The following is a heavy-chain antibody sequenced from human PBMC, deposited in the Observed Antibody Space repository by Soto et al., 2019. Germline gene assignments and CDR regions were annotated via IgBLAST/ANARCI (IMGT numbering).Heavy chain of an antibody. J-gene: IGHJ4*02. CDR1: GFTFDDYA. D-gene: IGHD6-19*01. Sequence: GWSLRLSCAASGFTFDDYAMHWVRQAPGKGLEWVSGISWNSGSIGYADSVKGRFTISRDNAKNSLYLQMNSLRAEDTALYYCAKDIGTRPYSSGWYNWGKGTLVTVSS. CDR2: ISWNSGSI. V-gene: IGHV3-9*01. CDR3: AKDIGTRPYSSGWYN.